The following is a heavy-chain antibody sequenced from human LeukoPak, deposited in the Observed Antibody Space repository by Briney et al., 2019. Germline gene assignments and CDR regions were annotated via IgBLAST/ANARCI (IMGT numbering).Heavy chain of an antibody. J-gene: IGHJ4*02. D-gene: IGHD3-16*01. CDR3: TTGHYVWGSSCDY. Sequence: GGSLRLSCAASGFTFSIAWIRWVRQAPGNGVGWVGCIKSKGGDATTDYAAPVKGRFTISRDVSKNTLYLKMNSLKIEDTAVYYCTTGHYVWGSSCDYWGQGTLVNVFS. V-gene: IGHV3-15*01. CDR2: IKSKGGDATT. CDR1: GFTFSIAW.